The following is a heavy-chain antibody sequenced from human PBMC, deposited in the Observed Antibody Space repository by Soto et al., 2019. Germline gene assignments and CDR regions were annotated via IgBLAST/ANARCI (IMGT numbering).Heavy chain of an antibody. J-gene: IGHJ6*02. CDR2: IYHSGST. V-gene: IGHV4-4*02. Sequence: QVQLQESGPGLVKPSGTLSLTCAVSGGSISSSNWWSWVRQPPGKGLEWIGEIYHSGSTNYNPSLKSRVTTSLDKSKKQLSLKLSSVTAADTAVYYCARDPGDGDYEGYYYYGMDVWGQGTTVTVSS. CDR3: ARDPGDGDYEGYYYYGMDV. CDR1: GGSISSSNW. D-gene: IGHD4-17*01.